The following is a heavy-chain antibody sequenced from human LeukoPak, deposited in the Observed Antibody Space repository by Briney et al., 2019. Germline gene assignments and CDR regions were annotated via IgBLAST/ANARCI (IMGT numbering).Heavy chain of an antibody. CDR1: GFIFSNYW. D-gene: IGHD1-1*01. CDR2: IKQDGSEK. Sequence: GGSLRLSCEASGFIFSNYWMSWVRQAPGKGLEWVAHIKQDGSEKDYADSVKGRFTISRDNAKWSLYLQMGRLRAHDTTFYSWARGQSEKNGARSDGIRYRAFDVWGRGTMVTVSS. J-gene: IGHJ3*01. V-gene: IGHV3-7*04. CDR3: ARGQSEKNGARSDGIRYRAFDV.